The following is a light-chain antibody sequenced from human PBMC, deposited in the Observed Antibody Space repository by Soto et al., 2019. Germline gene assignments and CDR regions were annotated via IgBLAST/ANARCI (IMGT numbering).Light chain of an antibody. CDR1: QSISSW. CDR3: QEYNSYPMYT. Sequence: DIQMTQSPSTLSASVGDRVTITCRASQSISSWLAWYQQKPGEAPKLLIYKASSLESGVPSRFSGSGSGTEFTLTISSLQPDDFATYYCQEYNSYPMYTFGQGT. CDR2: KAS. V-gene: IGKV1-5*03. J-gene: IGKJ2*01.